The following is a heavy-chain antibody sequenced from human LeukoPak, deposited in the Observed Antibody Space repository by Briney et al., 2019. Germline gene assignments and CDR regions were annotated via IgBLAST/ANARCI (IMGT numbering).Heavy chain of an antibody. CDR1: GGSIRRGGYY. CDR3: ASTGPDPPYNWFDP. Sequence: SHTLSLTCTVSGGSIRRGGYYWSSIRQHPGKGLEWIGYIYYSGSTYYNPSLKSRVTISVDTSKNQFSLKLRSVTAADTAVYYCASTGPDPPYNWFDPWGQGTLVTVSS. J-gene: IGHJ5*02. V-gene: IGHV4-31*03. CDR2: IYYSGST. D-gene: IGHD1-14*01.